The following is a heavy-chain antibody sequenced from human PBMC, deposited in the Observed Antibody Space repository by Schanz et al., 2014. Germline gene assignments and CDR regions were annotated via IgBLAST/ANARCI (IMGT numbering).Heavy chain of an antibody. D-gene: IGHD5-18*01. CDR1: GFTFSRYW. Sequence: EVQLVESGGELIQPGGSLRLSCEASGFTFSRYWMHWVRQAPGKGLEWVSRLNFDETYTSYADSVKGRFTISRDNAKNTVYLQMTSLRVEDTAVYYCARGGADLAMAHEYWGRGTLVTVSS. CDR3: ARGGADLAMAHEY. CDR2: LNFDETYT. J-gene: IGHJ4*02. V-gene: IGHV3-74*01.